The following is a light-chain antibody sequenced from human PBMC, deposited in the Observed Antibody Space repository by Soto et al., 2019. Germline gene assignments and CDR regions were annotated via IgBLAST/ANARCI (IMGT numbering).Light chain of an antibody. CDR3: ATWDDSLSAWV. CDR2: RNN. CDR1: RSNIESNY. Sequence: QSVLTQPPSAPGTPGQRVTISCSAARSNIESNYIYWYQHLPGTAPKLLIYRNNQRPSGVPDRFSGAKSGTSASLAISALRSEDETTYYCATWDDSLSAWVFGGGTKVTVL. J-gene: IGLJ3*02. V-gene: IGLV1-47*01.